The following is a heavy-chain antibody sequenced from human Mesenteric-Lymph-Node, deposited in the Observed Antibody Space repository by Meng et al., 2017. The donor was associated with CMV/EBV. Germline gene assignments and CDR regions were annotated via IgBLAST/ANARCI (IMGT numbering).Heavy chain of an antibody. D-gene: IGHD3-22*01. CDR3: ARRGNYDSDYSEY. V-gene: IGHV4-39*01. CDR1: GDSISNSTYY. J-gene: IGHJ4*02. Sequence: QLQESGPCRVKPSETLALSCIVSGDSISNSTYYWTWIRQPPGKGLEWIGSVHHSGTTYYNPSLKGRLTISVDTSANLFSLRLTTVTAADTATYYCARRGNYDSDYSEYWGQGTLVTVSS. CDR2: VHHSGTT.